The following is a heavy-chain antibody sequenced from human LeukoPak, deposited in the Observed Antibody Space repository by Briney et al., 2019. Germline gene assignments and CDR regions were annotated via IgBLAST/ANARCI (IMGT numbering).Heavy chain of an antibody. CDR2: INHSGNI. Sequence: PSETLSLTCAVYGGSFSGYYWSWIRQPPGKGLEWIGEINHSGNIHFNPALKSRVTISVDTSKNQFSLNLTSVTAADTATYYCASWSRTVDHWGQGTLVTVTS. D-gene: IGHD3-3*01. V-gene: IGHV4-34*01. CDR3: ASWSRTVDH. CDR1: GGSFSGYY. J-gene: IGHJ4*02.